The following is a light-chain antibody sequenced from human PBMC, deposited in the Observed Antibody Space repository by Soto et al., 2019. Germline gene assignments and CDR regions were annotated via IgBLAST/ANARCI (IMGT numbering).Light chain of an antibody. Sequence: DIKMTQSPSTLSAYVGDRVTITCRASQSISSWLAWYQQKPGKAPKLLIYKASSLESGVPSRFSGSESGTEFTLTISSLQPDDFATYYCQQYNSYSPYTFGQGTKLEIK. CDR2: KAS. J-gene: IGKJ2*01. V-gene: IGKV1-5*03. CDR3: QQYNSYSPYT. CDR1: QSISSW.